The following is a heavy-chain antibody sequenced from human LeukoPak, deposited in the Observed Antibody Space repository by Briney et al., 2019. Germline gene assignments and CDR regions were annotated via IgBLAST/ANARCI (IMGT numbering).Heavy chain of an antibody. V-gene: IGHV4-34*01. D-gene: IGHD2-2*01. CDR1: GASFSNYY. CDR3: ASSVVVPSAADY. Sequence: SETLSLTCVVYGASFSNYYWSWIRQPPGKGLEWIGEINHTGSTNYNPSLKSRVTISVDMSKNQFSLKLSSVTAADTAVYYCASSVVVPSAADYWGQGTLVTVFS. J-gene: IGHJ4*02. CDR2: INHTGST.